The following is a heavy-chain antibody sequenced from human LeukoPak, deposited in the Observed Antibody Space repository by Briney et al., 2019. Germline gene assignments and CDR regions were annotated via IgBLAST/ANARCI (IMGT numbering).Heavy chain of an antibody. CDR2: ITGSGYDT. Sequence: PGGSLRLSCAASGFTFSSFAMSWVRQAPGKGLEWLSDITGSGYDTNSADSVKGRFTISRDNSKNTLYLQMNNLRAEDTAVYYCAKNLRVSSHYGIDYWGQGTLVTVSS. D-gene: IGHD4-17*01. J-gene: IGHJ4*02. CDR1: GFTFSSFA. V-gene: IGHV3-23*01. CDR3: AKNLRVSSHYGIDY.